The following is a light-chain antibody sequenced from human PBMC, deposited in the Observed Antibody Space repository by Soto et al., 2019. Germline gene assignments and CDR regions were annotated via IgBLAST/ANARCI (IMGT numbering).Light chain of an antibody. Sequence: DIQMTQSPSTLAASVGDGVTITARASQSISSWLAWYQQKPGKAPKLLIYKASSLESGVPSRFSGSGSGTEFTLTISSLQPDDFATYYCQQYNSYSTFGQGTKVDI. CDR2: KAS. CDR1: QSISSW. CDR3: QQYNSYST. J-gene: IGKJ1*01. V-gene: IGKV1-5*03.